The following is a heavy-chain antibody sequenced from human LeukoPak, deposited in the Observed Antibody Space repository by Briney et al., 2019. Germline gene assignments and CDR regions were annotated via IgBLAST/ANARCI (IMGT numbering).Heavy chain of an antibody. Sequence: ASVKVSCKASGYTFTSYGISWVRQAPGQGLEWMGWISAYNGNTNYAQKPQGRVTMTTDTSTSTAYMELRSLGSDDTAVYYCARDRIQLGLSKLDYWGQGTLVTVSS. D-gene: IGHD5-18*01. CDR2: ISAYNGNT. V-gene: IGHV1-18*01. J-gene: IGHJ4*02. CDR3: ARDRIQLGLSKLDY. CDR1: GYTFTSYG.